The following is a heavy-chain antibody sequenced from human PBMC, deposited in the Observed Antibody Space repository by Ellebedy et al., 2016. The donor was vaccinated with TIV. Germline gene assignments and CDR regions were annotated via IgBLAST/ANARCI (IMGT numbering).Heavy chain of an antibody. CDR2: IFHTGVT. V-gene: IGHV4-4*02. CDR3: VKVAAYCLEY. D-gene: IGHD2-8*02. J-gene: IGHJ4*02. CDR1: DDAISTTNSW. Sequence: SETLSLTXVVSDDAISTTNSWWSWVRQPPGKGLAWIGEIFHTGVTNYNPSLWSRVTMSVDKSRSQLSLHLTSVTAADTAVYYCVKVAAYCLEYWGQGTLVTVSS.